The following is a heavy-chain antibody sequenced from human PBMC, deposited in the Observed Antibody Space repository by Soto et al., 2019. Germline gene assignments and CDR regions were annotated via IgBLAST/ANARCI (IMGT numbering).Heavy chain of an antibody. D-gene: IGHD3-22*01. CDR1: GYTFTSYY. Sequence: ASVKVSCKASGYTFTSYYMHWVLQAPGQGLEWMGIINPSDGSTTYAQKFQGRVTMTRDTSTSTVYMELSSLRSEDTAVYYCARDLGPPRIMFDSTSYYFDYWGQGTLVTVSS. J-gene: IGHJ4*02. CDR3: ARDLGPPRIMFDSTSYYFDY. CDR2: INPSDGST. V-gene: IGHV1-46*01.